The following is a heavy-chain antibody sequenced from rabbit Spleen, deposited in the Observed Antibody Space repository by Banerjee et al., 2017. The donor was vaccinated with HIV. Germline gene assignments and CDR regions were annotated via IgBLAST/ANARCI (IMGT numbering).Heavy chain of an antibody. Sequence: QEQLEESGGGLVKLEASLTPTCKASGFPFSNKAVMCWVHQAPGKGLEWIASISVSTGTTYYATWEKRRFTFYNSSSTTMTQQMSSLTAEDTATYFWASRNHNSGYSFDLWGPGTLVTVS. CDR3: ASRNHNSGYSFDL. V-gene: IGHV1S45*01. CDR1: GFPFSNKAV. J-gene: IGHJ4*01. CDR2: ISVSTGTT. D-gene: IGHD1-1*01.